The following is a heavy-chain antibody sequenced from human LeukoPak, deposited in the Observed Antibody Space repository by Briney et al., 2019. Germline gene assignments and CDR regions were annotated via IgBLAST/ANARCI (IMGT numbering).Heavy chain of an antibody. CDR2: IYYSGST. CDR1: GGSISSYY. CDR3: ARALGYSSGWYSFDY. V-gene: IGHV4-59*01. J-gene: IGHJ4*02. D-gene: IGHD6-19*01. Sequence: ETLSLTCTVSGGSISSYYWSWIRQPPGKGLEWIGYIYYSGSTNYNPSLKSRVTISVDTSKNQFSLKLSSVTAADTAVYYCARALGYSSGWYSFDYWGQGTLVTVSS.